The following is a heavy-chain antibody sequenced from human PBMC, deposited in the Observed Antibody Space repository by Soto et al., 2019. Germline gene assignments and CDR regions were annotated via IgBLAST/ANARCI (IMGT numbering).Heavy chain of an antibody. CDR2: FYYSGSP. J-gene: IGHJ4*02. CDR3: ARSVSH. CDR1: GGSISTGGYY. V-gene: IGHV4-31*03. Sequence: QVQLQESGPGLVKPSQTLSLTCTISGGSISTGGYYWNWIRQHPGKGLEWIGSFYYSGSPYYNPSLKSRVTISVNTSKKQFSLKLSSVTAADTAVDSCARSVSHLGQGTLVTVS.